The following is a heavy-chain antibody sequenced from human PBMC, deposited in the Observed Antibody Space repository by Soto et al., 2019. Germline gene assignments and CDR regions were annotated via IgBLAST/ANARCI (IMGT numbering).Heavy chain of an antibody. CDR3: ARCLTYYDILSGYYTYYFDH. D-gene: IGHD3-9*01. CDR2: IYYSGST. CDR1: GGSISSYH. Sequence: SETLSLTCTVSGGSISSYHWSWIRQPPGKGLEWIGYIYYSGSTTYNPSLKSRVTISVDTSKNQFSLKLSSVTAADTAVYYCARCLTYYDILSGYYTYYFDHWGQGTLVTVSS. V-gene: IGHV4-59*01. J-gene: IGHJ4*02.